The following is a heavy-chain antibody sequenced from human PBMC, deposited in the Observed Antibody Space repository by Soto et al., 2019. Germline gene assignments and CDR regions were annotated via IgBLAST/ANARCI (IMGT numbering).Heavy chain of an antibody. CDR3: ARDGAKGYSSSFSLDY. J-gene: IGHJ4*02. Sequence: SVKVSCKASGGTFSSYAISWVRQAPGQGLEWMGGIIPIFGTANYAQKFQGRVTITADKSTSTAYMELSSLRSEDTAVYYCARDGAKGYSSSFSLDYWGQGXLVTVYS. CDR1: GGTFSSYA. CDR2: IIPIFGTA. V-gene: IGHV1-69*06. D-gene: IGHD6-6*01.